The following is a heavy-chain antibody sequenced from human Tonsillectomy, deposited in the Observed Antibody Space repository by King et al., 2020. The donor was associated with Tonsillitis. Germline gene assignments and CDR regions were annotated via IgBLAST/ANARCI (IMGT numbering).Heavy chain of an antibody. V-gene: IGHV4-39*01. CDR2: IYYSGST. J-gene: IGHJ4*02. CDR3: ARPFVTYDYGGPRPTYFDY. CDR1: GGSISSSSYY. Sequence: QLQLQESGPGLVKPSETLSLTCTVSGGSISSSSYYWGWIRQPPGKGLEWIGNIYYSGSTYYNPSLKSRVTISVDTSKNQFSLKLNSVTAADTAVYYCARPFVTYDYGGPRPTYFDYWGQGTLVTVSS. D-gene: IGHD4-17*01.